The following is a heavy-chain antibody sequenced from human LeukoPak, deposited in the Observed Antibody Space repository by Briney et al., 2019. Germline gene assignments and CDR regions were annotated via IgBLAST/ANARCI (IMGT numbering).Heavy chain of an antibody. CDR3: ATARTDGYNLDWYFDL. J-gene: IGHJ2*01. CDR1: GDSISNYY. CDR2: IYYSGST. D-gene: IGHD5-24*01. V-gene: IGHV4-59*01. Sequence: PSETLSLTCTVSGDSISNYYWSWIRQPPGKGLEWIGYIYYSGSTDYNPSLKSRVTISVDTSKNSVSLKLNSVTAADTAVYYCATARTDGYNLDWYFDLWGRGTLVTVSS.